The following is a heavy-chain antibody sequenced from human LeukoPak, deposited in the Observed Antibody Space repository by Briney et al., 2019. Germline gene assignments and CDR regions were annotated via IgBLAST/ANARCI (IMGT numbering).Heavy chain of an antibody. V-gene: IGHV3-7*01. CDR3: AREAYYGSGSPDAFDI. D-gene: IGHD3-10*01. CDR1: GFTFSIYW. Sequence: GGSLRLSCAASGFTFSIYWMSWVRQAPGKGLEWVANIKQDGSEKYYVDSVKGRFTISRDNAKNSLYLQMNSLRAEDTAVYYCAREAYYGSGSPDAFDIWGQGTMVTVSS. CDR2: IKQDGSEK. J-gene: IGHJ3*02.